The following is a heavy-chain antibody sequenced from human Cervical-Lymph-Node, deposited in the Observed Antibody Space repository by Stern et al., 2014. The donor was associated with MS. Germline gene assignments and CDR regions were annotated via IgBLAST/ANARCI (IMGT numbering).Heavy chain of an antibody. CDR1: GVSISSYY. V-gene: IGHV4-59*01. CDR3: ARGYSSSWFGKNWFDP. CDR2: IYHSGGT. J-gene: IGHJ5*02. D-gene: IGHD6-13*01. Sequence: QLQLQESGPGLVKPSETLSLTCTVSGVSISSYYWSWIRQPPGKEMEWIGYIYHSGGTNYNPSVKSRVTISLDTSKNQLSLKLRSVTAADTAVYYCARGYSSSWFGKNWFDPWGQGTLVIVSS.